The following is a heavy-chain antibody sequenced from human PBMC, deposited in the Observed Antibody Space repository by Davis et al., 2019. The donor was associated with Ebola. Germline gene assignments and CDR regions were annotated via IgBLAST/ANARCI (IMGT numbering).Heavy chain of an antibody. CDR2: INPNSGGT. V-gene: IGHV1-2*06. D-gene: IGHD2-2*01. J-gene: IGHJ2*01. CDR1: GYTFTGYY. CDR3: ARPSSSGWYFDL. Sequence: ASVKVSCKASGYTFTGYYMHWVRQAPGQGLEWMGRINPNSGGTNYAQKFQGRVTMTRDTSISIAYMELSRLRSDDTAVYYCARPSSSGWYFDLWGRGTLVTVSS.